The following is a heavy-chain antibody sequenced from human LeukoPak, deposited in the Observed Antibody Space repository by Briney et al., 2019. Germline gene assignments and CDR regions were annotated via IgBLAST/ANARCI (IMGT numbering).Heavy chain of an antibody. CDR3: ARTDTAMVTGGWFDP. CDR1: GYSFTSYW. CDR2: IYPGDSDT. D-gene: IGHD5-18*01. Sequence: GESLQISCKGSGYSFTSYWIGWVRQMPGKGLEWMGIIYPGDSDTRYSPSFQGQVTISADKSISTAYLQWSSLKASDTAMYYCARTDTAMVTGGWFDPWGQGTLVTVSS. J-gene: IGHJ5*02. V-gene: IGHV5-51*01.